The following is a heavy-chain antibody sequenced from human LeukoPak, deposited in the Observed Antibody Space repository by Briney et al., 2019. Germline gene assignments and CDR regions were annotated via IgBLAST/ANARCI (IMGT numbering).Heavy chain of an antibody. CDR1: GFTFSSYA. V-gene: IGHV3-23*01. D-gene: IGHD6-19*01. Sequence: GGSLRLPCAASGFTFSSYAMSWVRQAPGKGLEWVSAISGSGGSTYYADSVKGRFTISRDNSKNTLYLQMNSLRAEDTAVYYCAKDKVDVAVAGTSGAFDIWGQGTMVTVSS. CDR3: AKDKVDVAVAGTSGAFDI. CDR2: ISGSGGST. J-gene: IGHJ3*02.